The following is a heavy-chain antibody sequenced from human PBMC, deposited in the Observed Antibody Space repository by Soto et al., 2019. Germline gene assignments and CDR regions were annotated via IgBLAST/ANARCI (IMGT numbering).Heavy chain of an antibody. V-gene: IGHV3-30*18. CDR3: AKTKYCPSTTCFDY. D-gene: IGHD2-2*01. Sequence: PGGSLRLSCAASGFTFSSYGMHWVRQAPGKGLEWVAVISYDGSNKYYADSVKGRFTISRDNSKNTLYLPMNSLRAEDTAVYYCAKTKYCPSTTCFDYWGQGTQVTVS. CDR1: GFTFSSYG. CDR2: ISYDGSNK. J-gene: IGHJ4*02.